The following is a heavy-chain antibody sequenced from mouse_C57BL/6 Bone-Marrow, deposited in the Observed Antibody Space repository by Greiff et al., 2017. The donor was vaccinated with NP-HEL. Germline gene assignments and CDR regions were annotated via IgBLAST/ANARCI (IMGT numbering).Heavy chain of an antibody. Sequence: EVKLVESEGGLVQPGSSMKLSCTASGFTFSDYYMAWVRQVPEKGLEWVANINYDGSSTYYLDSLKSRFIISSDNAKNILYLQMSSLKSEDTATYYCAREGRTGTEGACFAYWGQGTLVTVSA. V-gene: IGHV5-16*01. CDR3: AREGRTGTEGACFAY. CDR2: INYDGSST. CDR1: GFTFSDYY. J-gene: IGHJ3*01. D-gene: IGHD4-1*01.